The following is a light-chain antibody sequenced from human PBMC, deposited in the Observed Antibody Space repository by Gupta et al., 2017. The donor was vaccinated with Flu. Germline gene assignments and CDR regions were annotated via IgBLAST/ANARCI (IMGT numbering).Light chain of an antibody. CDR2: SNN. J-gene: IGLJ3*02. CDR1: STNIGSNT. V-gene: IGLV1-44*01. Sequence: QSVLTQPPSASGTTGHSVPSSCSGSSTNIGSNTVNWYQQLPGTAPKPPTYSNNQRPSGVPDRFSGSKSGTSASLAIRGLKSEDEAEYDGAAWDDSLNGPVFGGGTKLTVL. CDR3: AAWDDSLNGPV.